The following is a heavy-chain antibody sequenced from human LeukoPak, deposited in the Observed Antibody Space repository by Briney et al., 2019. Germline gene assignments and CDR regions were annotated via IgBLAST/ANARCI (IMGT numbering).Heavy chain of an antibody. CDR2: IIPLFGSA. V-gene: IGHV1-69*13. CDR3: ARDRPYFWSGYYVKDSYYYMDV. J-gene: IGHJ6*03. D-gene: IGHD3-3*01. Sequence: SVKVSCKASCGSFSSYSISWVRQAPGQGLEWMGGIIPLFGSANYSQQFQGRVTITADESTSTAYIELSSLMSEATAVFYCARDRPYFWSGYYVKDSYYYMDVWGKGTTVTVSS. CDR1: CGSFSSYS.